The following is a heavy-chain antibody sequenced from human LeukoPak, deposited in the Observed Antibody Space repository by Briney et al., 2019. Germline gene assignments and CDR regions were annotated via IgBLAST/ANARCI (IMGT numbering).Heavy chain of an antibody. CDR3: ARHNGGLRLGELSSLDY. D-gene: IGHD3-16*02. J-gene: IGHJ4*02. Sequence: PGESLKISCKGSGYTFTSYWIGWVRQMPGKGLEWMGIIYPGDSGTRYSPSFQGQVTISADKSISTAYLQWSRLKASDSAMYYCARHNGGLRLGELSSLDYWGQGTLVTVSS. CDR2: IYPGDSGT. CDR1: GYTFTSYW. V-gene: IGHV5-51*01.